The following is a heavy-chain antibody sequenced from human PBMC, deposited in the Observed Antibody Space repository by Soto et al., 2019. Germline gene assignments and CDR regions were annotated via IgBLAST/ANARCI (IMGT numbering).Heavy chain of an antibody. CDR1: GLTFSSYG. CDR3: ARGQAQGPYLDY. CDR2: IWYDGSNK. V-gene: IGHV3-33*01. Sequence: PGGSLRLSYAASGLTFSSYGMHWVRQSPGKGLEWVAVIWYDGSNKYYADSVKGRFTISRDNSKNTLYLQMNSLRAEDTAVYYCARGQAQGPYLDYWGQGTLVTVSS. J-gene: IGHJ4*02.